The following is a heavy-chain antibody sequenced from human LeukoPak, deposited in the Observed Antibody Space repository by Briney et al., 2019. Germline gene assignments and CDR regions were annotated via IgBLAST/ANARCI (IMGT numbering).Heavy chain of an antibody. D-gene: IGHD3-9*01. CDR1: GGTFSSYA. Sequence: GASVKVSCKASGGTFSSYAISWVRQAPGQGLEWMGRIIPILGIANYAQKFQGRVTINADKSTSTAYMELSSLRSEDTAVYYCARDRYYDILTDYGMDVWGQGTTVTVSS. CDR3: ARDRYYDILTDYGMDV. V-gene: IGHV1-69*04. J-gene: IGHJ6*02. CDR2: IIPILGIA.